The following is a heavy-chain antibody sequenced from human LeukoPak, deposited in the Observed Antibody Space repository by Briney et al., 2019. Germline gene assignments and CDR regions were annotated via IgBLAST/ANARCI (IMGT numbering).Heavy chain of an antibody. CDR1: GGSFSGYY. CDR3: ARMDEGDSD. V-gene: IGHV4-34*01. CDR2: INHSGST. D-gene: IGHD2-21*02. Sequence: SETLSLTCAVYGGSFSGYYWSWIRQPPGKGLEWIGEINHSGSTNYNPSLKSRVTISVDTSKNQFSLKLSSVTAADTAVYYCARMDEGDSDWGQGTLVTVSS. J-gene: IGHJ4*02.